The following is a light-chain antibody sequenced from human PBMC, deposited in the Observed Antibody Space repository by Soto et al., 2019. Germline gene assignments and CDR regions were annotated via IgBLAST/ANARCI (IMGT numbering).Light chain of an antibody. CDR2: DAS. CDR3: QQVDRSPWT. CDR1: QGISSY. J-gene: IGKJ1*01. V-gene: IGKV1-9*01. Sequence: DIQLTQSPSFLSASIGDRVTITCRASQGISSYLAWYQQKPGKAPNLLIYDASTLQTGVPSRFSGSGSGTEFTLTISSLQPEDFASYYCQQVDRSPWTFGQGTKVEIK.